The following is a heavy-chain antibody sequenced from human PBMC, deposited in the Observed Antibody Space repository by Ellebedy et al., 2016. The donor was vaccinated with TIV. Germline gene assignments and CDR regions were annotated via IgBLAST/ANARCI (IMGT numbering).Heavy chain of an antibody. Sequence: PGGSLRLSCAASGFTVSSNCMNWVLQAPGQWLEWVSVICSGGVTSYADSVKGRFTISRDNSKNMLYLQMNSLRAEETAVYYCARERECSGGSCIPRYGMDVWGQGTTVTVSS. V-gene: IGHV3-53*01. CDR1: GFTVSSNC. J-gene: IGHJ6*02. CDR2: ICSGGVT. D-gene: IGHD2-15*01. CDR3: ARERECSGGSCIPRYGMDV.